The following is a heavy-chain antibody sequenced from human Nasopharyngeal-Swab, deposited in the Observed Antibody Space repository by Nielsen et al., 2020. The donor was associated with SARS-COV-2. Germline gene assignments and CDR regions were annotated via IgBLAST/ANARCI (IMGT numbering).Heavy chain of an antibody. CDR2: ISSSSSYI. V-gene: IGHV3-21*01. D-gene: IGHD1-1*01. J-gene: IGHJ3*02. CDR3: SRSQGERRAGAFDI. Sequence: GESLKISCAASGFTFSSYSMNWVRQAPGKGLEWVSSISSSSSYIYYADSVKGRFTISRDNAKNSLYLQMNSQRAEDTAVYYCSRSQGERRAGAFDIWGQGTMVTVSS. CDR1: GFTFSSYS.